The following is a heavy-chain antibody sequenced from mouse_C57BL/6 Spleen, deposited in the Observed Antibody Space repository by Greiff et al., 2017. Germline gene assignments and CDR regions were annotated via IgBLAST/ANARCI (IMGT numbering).Heavy chain of an antibody. V-gene: IGHV1-52*01. Sequence: QVQLQQPGAELVKPGASVKLSCKASGYTFTSYWMHWVKQRPIQGLEWIGNIDPSDSETHYNQKFKDKATLTVDKSSSPAYMQLSSLTSEDSAVYYCARRVNGYYAMDYWGQGTSVTVSS. CDR1: GYTFTSYW. J-gene: IGHJ4*01. CDR2: IDPSDSET. CDR3: ARRVNGYYAMDY.